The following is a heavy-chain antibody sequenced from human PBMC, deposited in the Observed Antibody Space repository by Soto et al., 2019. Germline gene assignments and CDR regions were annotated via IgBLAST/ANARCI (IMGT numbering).Heavy chain of an antibody. D-gene: IGHD3-16*01. CDR3: ARLGTTGGLDV. CDR1: GFTFRSYV. J-gene: IGHJ4*02. CDR2: TSYDGSNN. Sequence: QVQLVESGGGVVQPGTSLRLSCVGSGFTFRSYVIPWVRQAPGKGLEWVALTSYDGSNNFYGDSVKGRFTISRHNSRNTVELQMDRLTFQDTALYYCARLGTTGGLDVWGQGTLVSVSS. V-gene: IGHV3-33*05.